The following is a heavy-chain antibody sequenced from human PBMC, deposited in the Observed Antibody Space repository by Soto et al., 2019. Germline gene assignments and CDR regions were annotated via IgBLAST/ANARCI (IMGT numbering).Heavy chain of an antibody. V-gene: IGHV3-30-3*01. CDR2: ISYDGSNK. Sequence: PGGSLRLSCAASGFTFSSYAMHWVRQAPGKGLEWVAVISYDGSNKYYADSVKGRFTISRDNSKNTLYLQMNSLRAEDTAVYYCARDGPYGCVDYWGQGTLVTVSS. D-gene: IGHD2-8*01. CDR3: ARDGPYGCVDY. CDR1: GFTFSSYA. J-gene: IGHJ4*02.